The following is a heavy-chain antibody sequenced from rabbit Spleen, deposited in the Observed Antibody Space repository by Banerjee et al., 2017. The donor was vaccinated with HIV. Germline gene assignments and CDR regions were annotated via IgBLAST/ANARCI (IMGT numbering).Heavy chain of an antibody. CDR2: INIVTGKS. CDR1: GFSFSSSYY. V-gene: IGHV1S40*01. D-gene: IGHD1-1*01. CDR3: ARDLVSVIGWNFNL. Sequence: QSLEESGGDLVKPGASLTLTCTASGFSFSSSYYSCWVRQAPGKGLEWIACINIVTGKSVYASWAKGRFMMSRTSSTTVTLQMTSLTAADTATYFCARDLVSVIGWNFNLWGQGTLVTVS. J-gene: IGHJ4*01.